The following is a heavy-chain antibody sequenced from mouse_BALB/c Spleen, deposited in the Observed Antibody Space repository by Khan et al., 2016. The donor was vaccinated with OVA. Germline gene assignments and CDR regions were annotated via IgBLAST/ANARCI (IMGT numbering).Heavy chain of an antibody. D-gene: IGHD1-1*01. V-gene: IGHV1-9*01. CDR1: GYTFSGYW. Sequence: VQLQESGAELMKPGASVKISCKATGYTFSGYWLEWVKQRPGHGLEWIGEILPGSGSRNYTEKFKGKATFTADISSKTTYMQLSSLTSEDSAVYYCARVNYGSRDYFDYWGQGTTLTVSS. J-gene: IGHJ2*01. CDR2: ILPGSGSR. CDR3: ARVNYGSRDYFDY.